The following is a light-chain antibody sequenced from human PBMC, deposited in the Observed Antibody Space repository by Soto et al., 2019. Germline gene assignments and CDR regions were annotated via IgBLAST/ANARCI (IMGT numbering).Light chain of an antibody. CDR2: AAS. CDR1: QNIDNY. Sequence: DIQMTQSPSSLSASVGDRVTITCRASQNIDNYLNWYQQMPGKAPKLLIYAASSLQSGVPSRFSGSSSGTDFTLTISSLQLEDFASYFCQQTSITPITFGQGTRLDIK. CDR3: QQTSITPIT. V-gene: IGKV1-39*01. J-gene: IGKJ5*01.